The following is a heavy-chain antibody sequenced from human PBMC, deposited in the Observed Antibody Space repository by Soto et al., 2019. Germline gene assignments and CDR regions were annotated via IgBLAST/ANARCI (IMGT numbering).Heavy chain of an antibody. V-gene: IGHV4-59*01. D-gene: IGHD7-27*01. CDR2: IYYSGST. CDR1: GGSISNYY. Sequence: PSETLSLTCTVSGGSISNYYWSWIRQPPGRGLEWIGCIYYSGSTNYNPSLKSRVTISVDTSKNQFSLKLSSVSAADTAVYYCARTGPISRGDYYGMDVWGQGTTVT. J-gene: IGHJ6*02. CDR3: ARTGPISRGDYYGMDV.